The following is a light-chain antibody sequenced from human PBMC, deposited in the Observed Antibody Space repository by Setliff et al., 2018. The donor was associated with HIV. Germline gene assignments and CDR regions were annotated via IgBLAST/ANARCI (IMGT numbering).Light chain of an antibody. CDR1: SSDIGGYKY. Sequence: SVLTQPASVSGSPGQSITISCTGTSSDIGGYKYVSWYQQHPGKAPKLMISDVTNRPSGVSSRFSGSKSGNTASLTISGLQAEDEADYYCSSYTSSITLYVFGTGTKV. CDR2: DVT. J-gene: IGLJ1*01. V-gene: IGLV2-14*03. CDR3: SSYTSSITLYV.